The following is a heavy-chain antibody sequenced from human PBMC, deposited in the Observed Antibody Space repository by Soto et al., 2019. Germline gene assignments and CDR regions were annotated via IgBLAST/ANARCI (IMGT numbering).Heavy chain of an antibody. D-gene: IGHD3-9*01. CDR2: TCNNNNDI. Sequence: GGSLRLSCSGSGFTFSSFCMNWVRQAPGKGLEWVSYTCNNNNDILHADSVRGRFTISRDNAKNSLYLQMNSLRDEDTAVYYCASVLRYFDWLFDYWGQGTLVTVSS. J-gene: IGHJ4*02. CDR3: ASVLRYFDWLFDY. V-gene: IGHV3-48*02. CDR1: GFTFSSFC.